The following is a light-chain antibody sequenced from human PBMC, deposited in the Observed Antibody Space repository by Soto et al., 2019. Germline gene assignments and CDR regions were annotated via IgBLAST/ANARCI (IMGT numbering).Light chain of an antibody. CDR2: EVT. Sequence: QSALTQPPSASGSPGQSVTISCIGTSSDVGRYNYVSWYQHHPGKAPKLIIYEVTKRPSGVPDRFSGSKSGNTASLTVSGLQADDEADYYCNSYTSSRAYVFGIGTKLTVL. CDR1: SSDVGRYNY. V-gene: IGLV2-8*01. J-gene: IGLJ1*01. CDR3: NSYTSSRAYV.